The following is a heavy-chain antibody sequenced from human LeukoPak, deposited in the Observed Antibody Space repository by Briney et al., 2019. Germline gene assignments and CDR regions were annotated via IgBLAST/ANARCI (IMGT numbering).Heavy chain of an antibody. Sequence: PSETLSLTCTVSGYSISSGYYGGWIRQPPGKGLEWIGIIYHSGSTHYNPSLKSRVTISVDTSKNQFSLKLSSVTAGDTAVYYCARDLNGWVGFDYWGQGTLVTVSS. J-gene: IGHJ4*02. CDR1: GYSISSGYY. V-gene: IGHV4-38-2*02. D-gene: IGHD1-26*01. CDR3: ARDLNGWVGFDY. CDR2: IYHSGST.